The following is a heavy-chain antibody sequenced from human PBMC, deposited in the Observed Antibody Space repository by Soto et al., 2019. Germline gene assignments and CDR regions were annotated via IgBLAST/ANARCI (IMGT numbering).Heavy chain of an antibody. CDR3: ANTPPVPPLYYGMDV. D-gene: IGHD3-10*02. J-gene: IGHJ6*02. CDR1: GFTFSSYA. CDR2: ISGSGGST. Sequence: EVQLLESGGGLVQPGGSLRLSCAASGFTFSSYAMSWVRQAPGKGLEWVSAISGSGGSTYYADSVKGRFTISRDNSKNTPYLQMNSLSAEDTAVYYCANTPPVPPLYYGMDVWGQGTTATVSS. V-gene: IGHV3-23*01.